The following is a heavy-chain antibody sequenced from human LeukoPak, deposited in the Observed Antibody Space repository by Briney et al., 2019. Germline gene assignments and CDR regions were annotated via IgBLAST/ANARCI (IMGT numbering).Heavy chain of an antibody. D-gene: IGHD6-13*01. CDR1: GFLVTSNY. J-gene: IGHJ4*02. CDR2: IYSGGST. Sequence: GGSLRLSCAAPGFLVTSNYISWVRPAPGKGLEWVSVIYSGGSTYYADSVKGRFTISRDNSKNTLYLQMNSLRAEDTAVYYCATGTYSSSDYWGQGTLVTVSS. CDR3: ATGTYSSSDY. V-gene: IGHV3-53*01.